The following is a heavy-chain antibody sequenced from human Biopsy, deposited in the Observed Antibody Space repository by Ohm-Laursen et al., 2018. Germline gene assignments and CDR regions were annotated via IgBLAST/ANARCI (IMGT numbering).Heavy chain of an antibody. V-gene: IGHV4-34*01. D-gene: IGHD3-22*01. Sequence: SETLSLTWAVYGESFNGYYWSWIRQTPGKGLEWIGEINHSGRTNYNPSLKSRVTISVDTSKNQFSLKARSVTAADMAVYYCVRGVDYYDPYHYYALDVWGQGTTVTVSS. CDR1: GESFNGYY. J-gene: IGHJ6*02. CDR3: VRGVDYYDPYHYYALDV. CDR2: INHSGRT.